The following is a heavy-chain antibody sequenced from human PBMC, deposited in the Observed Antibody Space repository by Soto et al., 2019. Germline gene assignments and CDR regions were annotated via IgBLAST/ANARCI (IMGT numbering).Heavy chain of an antibody. D-gene: IGHD1-1*01. CDR2: ISYDGSNK. Sequence: QVQLVESGGGVVQPGRSLRLSCAASGFTFSSDAMHWVRQAPGKGLEWVAVISYDGSNKYYADSVKGRFTISRDNSKNTRYLQMNSLRSEDTTVYYWESDRLRYNWNDFPYYYYGMVVRGQGTTVTVSS. CDR1: GFTFSSDA. CDR3: ESDRLRYNWNDFPYYYYGMVV. J-gene: IGHJ6*02. V-gene: IGHV3-30-3*01.